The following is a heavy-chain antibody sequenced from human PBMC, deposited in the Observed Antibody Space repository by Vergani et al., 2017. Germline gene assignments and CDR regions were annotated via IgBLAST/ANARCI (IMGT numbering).Heavy chain of an antibody. CDR3: ASLGQLGPGWYFDL. Sequence: QVQLVQSGAEVKKPGSSVKVSCKASGGTFSSYAISWVRQAPGQGLEWMGWISAYNGNTNYAQKLQGRVTMTTDTSTSTAYMELRSLVSDDTAVYYCASLGQLGPGWYFDLWGRGTLVTVSS. CDR1: GGTFSSYA. J-gene: IGHJ2*01. CDR2: ISAYNGNT. V-gene: IGHV1-18*01. D-gene: IGHD6-6*01.